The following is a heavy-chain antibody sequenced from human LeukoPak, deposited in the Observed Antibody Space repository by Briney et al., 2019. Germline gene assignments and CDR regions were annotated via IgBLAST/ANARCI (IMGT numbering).Heavy chain of an antibody. D-gene: IGHD2-2*01. CDR3: ASRYCSSTSCSDVYYYYMDV. CDR2: ISGSGGST. CDR1: GFTFSSYA. Sequence: GGSLRLSCAASGFTFSSYAMSWVRQAPGKGLEWVSAISGSGGSTYYADSVKGRFTISRDNSKNTLYLQMNSLRAEDTAVYYCASRYCSSTSCSDVYYYYMDVWGKGTTVTVSS. V-gene: IGHV3-23*01. J-gene: IGHJ6*03.